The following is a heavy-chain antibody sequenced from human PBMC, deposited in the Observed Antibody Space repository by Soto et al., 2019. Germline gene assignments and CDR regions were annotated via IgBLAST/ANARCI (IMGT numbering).Heavy chain of an antibody. CDR3: ARDSLGYDSSGYHYYYYYYGMDV. J-gene: IGHJ6*02. CDR1: GGSISSYY. CDR2: IYYSGST. Sequence: LSLTCTVSGGSISSYYWSWIRQPPGKGLEWIGYIYYSGSTNYNPSLKSRVTISVDTSKNQFSLKLSSVTAADTAVYYCARDSLGYDSSGYHYYYYYYGMDVWGQGTTVTVSS. V-gene: IGHV4-59*01. D-gene: IGHD3-22*01.